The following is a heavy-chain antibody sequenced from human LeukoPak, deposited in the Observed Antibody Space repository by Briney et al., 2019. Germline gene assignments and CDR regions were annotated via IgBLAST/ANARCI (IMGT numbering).Heavy chain of an antibody. CDR2: ISGNGDAT. J-gene: IGHJ4*02. V-gene: IGHV3-23*01. CDR1: GFTFSNNW. Sequence: GGSLRLSCIASGFTFSNNWMSWVRQAPGKGLEWVSAISGNGDATYYAASVKGRFTISRDNSKNTLYLQMSSLRAEDTAVYFCANSYTSSSRTPFDCWGQGTLVTVSS. D-gene: IGHD6-6*01. CDR3: ANSYTSSSRTPFDC.